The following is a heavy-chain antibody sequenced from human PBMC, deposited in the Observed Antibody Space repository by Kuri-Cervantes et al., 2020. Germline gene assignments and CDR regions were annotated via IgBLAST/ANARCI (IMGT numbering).Heavy chain of an antibody. V-gene: IGHV3-53*05. D-gene: IGHD2-2*01. CDR2: IYSGGST. Sequence: GGSLRLSCAASGFTVSSNYMSWVRQAPGKGLEWVSVIYSGGSTYYADSMKGRFTITRDNSKNTLYLQMNSLRAEDTAVYYCARSRYCSSTSCYAGRGYYFDYWGQGTLVTVSS. CDR1: GFTVSSNY. J-gene: IGHJ4*02. CDR3: ARSRYCSSTSCYAGRGYYFDY.